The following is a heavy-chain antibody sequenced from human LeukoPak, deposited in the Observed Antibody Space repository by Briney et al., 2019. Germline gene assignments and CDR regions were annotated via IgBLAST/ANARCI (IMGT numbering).Heavy chain of an antibody. CDR1: GYTFTGYY. Sequence: ASVKVSCKASGYTFTGYYMHWVRQAPGQGLEWMGWINPNSGGTNYAQKFQGRVTMTRDTSIGTAYMELSRLRSDDTAVYYCARSIAAAGHFDYWGQGTLVTVSS. J-gene: IGHJ4*02. CDR3: ARSIAAAGHFDY. V-gene: IGHV1-2*02. D-gene: IGHD6-13*01. CDR2: INPNSGGT.